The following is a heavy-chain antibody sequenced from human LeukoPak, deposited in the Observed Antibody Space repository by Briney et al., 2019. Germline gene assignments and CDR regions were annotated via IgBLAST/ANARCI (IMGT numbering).Heavy chain of an antibody. D-gene: IGHD3-9*01. CDR2: IIAYNGNT. Sequence: PMASVKVSCKASGYTFTSYAMNWVRQAPGQGLERMGWIIAYNGNTNYAQKLQGRVTMTTDTSTSTAYMELRSLRSDDTAVYYCARAGYDLLTLAPDPANDYWGQGTLVTVSS. CDR3: ARAGYDLLTLAPDPANDY. J-gene: IGHJ4*02. CDR1: GYTFTSYA. V-gene: IGHV1-18*01.